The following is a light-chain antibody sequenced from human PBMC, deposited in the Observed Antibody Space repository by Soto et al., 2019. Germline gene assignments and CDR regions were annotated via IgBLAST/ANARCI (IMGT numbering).Light chain of an antibody. CDR2: GXX. CDR1: SSNIGAGYD. Sequence: QSVLTQPPSVSGAPGQRVTISCTGSSSNIGAGYDVHWYQQLPGTAPKLLIYGXXXXXXXXXXRXXGSKSGTSASLAITGXXAXXXXDYYCQSYDSSLSVWVFGGGTKLTVL. CDR3: QSYDSSLSVWV. V-gene: IGLV1-40*01. J-gene: IGLJ3*02.